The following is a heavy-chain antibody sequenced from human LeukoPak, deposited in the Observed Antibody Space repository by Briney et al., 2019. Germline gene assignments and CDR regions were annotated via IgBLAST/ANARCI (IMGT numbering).Heavy chain of an antibody. J-gene: IGHJ3*02. CDR2: IYTSGST. CDR3: ARDLTKGATTGDAFDI. CDR1: GGSICSGSYY. D-gene: IGHD1-26*01. V-gene: IGHV4-61*02. Sequence: SETLSLTCTVSGGSICSGSYYWSWIRQPAGKGLEWIGRIYTSGSTNYNPSLKSRVTISVDTSKNQFSLKLSSVTAADTAVYYCARDLTKGATTGDAFDIWGQGTMVTVSS.